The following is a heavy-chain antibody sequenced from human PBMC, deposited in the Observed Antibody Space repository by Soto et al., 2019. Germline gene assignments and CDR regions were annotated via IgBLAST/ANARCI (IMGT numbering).Heavy chain of an antibody. CDR2: IYTSGST. V-gene: IGHV4-4*07. CDR1: GGSISSYY. J-gene: IGHJ6*02. Sequence: SETLSLTCTVSGGSISSYYWSWIRQPAGKGLEWIGRIYTSGSTNYNPSLKSRVTMSVDTSKNQFSLKLSSVTAADTAVYYCARVAEGAADQGGYYSGMDVWGQGTTVTVYS. D-gene: IGHD6-13*01. CDR3: ARVAEGAADQGGYYSGMDV.